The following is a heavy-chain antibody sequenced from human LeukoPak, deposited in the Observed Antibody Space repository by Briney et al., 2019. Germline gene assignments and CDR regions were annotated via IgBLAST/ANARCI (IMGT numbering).Heavy chain of an antibody. V-gene: IGHV3-7*01. CDR2: IKQDGSEK. Sequence: PGGALILSCAASGFTLSSYWMSSVRQAPGKGLEWVANIKQDGSEKYYVDAVKGRFTISRDNAKNSLYLQMNSLRAEDTAVYYCAREEHYDFWGGYYYYYGMDVWGQGTTVTVSS. CDR1: GFTLSSYW. CDR3: AREEHYDFWGGYYYYYGMDV. D-gene: IGHD3-3*01. J-gene: IGHJ6*02.